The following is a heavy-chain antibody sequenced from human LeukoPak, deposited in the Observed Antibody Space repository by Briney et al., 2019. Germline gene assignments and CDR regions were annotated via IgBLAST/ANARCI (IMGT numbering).Heavy chain of an antibody. CDR2: ISGSGGST. D-gene: IGHD3-9*01. CDR3: AKWGDYDVLTGYCVSDY. V-gene: IGHV3-23*01. J-gene: IGHJ4*02. CDR1: GFTFSSYA. Sequence: GGSLRLSCAASGFTFSSYAMSWVRHAPGKGLEWVSAISGSGGSTYYADSVKGRFTISRDNSKNTVLLQMNSLRAEDTAVYYCAKWGDYDVLTGYCVSDYWGQGTLVTVSS.